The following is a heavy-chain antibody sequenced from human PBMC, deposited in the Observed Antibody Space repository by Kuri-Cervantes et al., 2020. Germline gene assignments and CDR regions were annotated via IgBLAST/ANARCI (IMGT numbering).Heavy chain of an antibody. CDR3: ARGPPYGDAFDI. CDR2: ISNTI. Sequence: GESLKISCAASGFTFSDYYMSWVRQAPGKGLELTSYISNTIYYRDSVKGRFTMSRDNAKNSLYLQMNSLRAEDTAVYYCARGPPYGDAFDIWGQGTVVTVSS. J-gene: IGHJ3*02. D-gene: IGHD4-17*01. CDR1: GFTFSDYY. V-gene: IGHV3-11*01.